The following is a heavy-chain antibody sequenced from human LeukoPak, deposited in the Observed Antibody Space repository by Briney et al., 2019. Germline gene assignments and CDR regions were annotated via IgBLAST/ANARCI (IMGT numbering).Heavy chain of an antibody. CDR3: ARESDSSGWYDS. D-gene: IGHD3-22*01. CDR1: GFSFDDYA. V-gene: IGHV3-43*02. Sequence: GGSLRLSCAAPGFSFDDYAIHWVRQAPGKGLEWVSLISGDGGSTFYADSVKGRFTISRDNSKNSLYLQMSSLRSEDTALYYCARESDSSGWYDSWGQGNLVTVSS. CDR2: ISGDGGST. J-gene: IGHJ5*01.